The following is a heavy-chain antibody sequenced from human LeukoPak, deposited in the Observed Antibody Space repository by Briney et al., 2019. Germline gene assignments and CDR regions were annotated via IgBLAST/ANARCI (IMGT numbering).Heavy chain of an antibody. J-gene: IGHJ4*02. V-gene: IGHV3-21*01. CDR2: ISSSSSYI. D-gene: IGHD6-19*01. CDR3: ATEDSSPFDY. Sequence: GGSLRLSCPASGFTFRDYAMTWIRQAPGKGLEWVSSISSSSSYIYYADSVKGRFTISRDNAKNSLYLQMNSLRAEDTAVYYCATEDSSPFDYWGQGTLVTVSS. CDR1: GFTFRDYA.